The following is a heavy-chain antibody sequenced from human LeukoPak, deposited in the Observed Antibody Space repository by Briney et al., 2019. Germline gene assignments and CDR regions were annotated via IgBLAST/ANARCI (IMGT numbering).Heavy chain of an antibody. CDR2: IIPIFGTA. CDR1: GGTFSSYA. J-gene: IGHJ3*02. D-gene: IGHD3-22*01. CDR3: ARTYYYDSSGYYTPGAFDI. Sequence: SVKVSCKASGGTFSSYAISWVRQAPGQGLEWMGGIIPIFGTANYAQKFQGRVTITADKSTSTAYMELSSLRSEDTAVYYCARTYYYDSSGYYTPGAFDIWGQGTMVTVSS. V-gene: IGHV1-69*06.